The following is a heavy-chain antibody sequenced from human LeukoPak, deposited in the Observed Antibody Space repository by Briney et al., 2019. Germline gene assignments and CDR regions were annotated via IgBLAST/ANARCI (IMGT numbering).Heavy chain of an antibody. Sequence: ASVKVSCKASGYTFTGYYMHWVRQAPGQGLEWMGWINPNSGDTNYAQKFQGRVTMTRDTSISTAYMELSRLRSDDTAVYYCARDLTYCSGGSCYPWGQGTLVTVSS. D-gene: IGHD2-15*01. J-gene: IGHJ5*02. V-gene: IGHV1-2*02. CDR3: ARDLTYCSGGSCYP. CDR2: INPNSGDT. CDR1: GYTFTGYY.